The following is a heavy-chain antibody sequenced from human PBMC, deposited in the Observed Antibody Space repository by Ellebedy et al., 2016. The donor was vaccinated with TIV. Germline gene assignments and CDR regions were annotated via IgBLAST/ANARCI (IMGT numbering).Heavy chain of an antibody. Sequence: KVSCKGSGYSFTTYWITWARQMPGKGLEWRGKIDPRDSYTNYSPSFQGHVTISTDRSISTAYLQWSSLKASDTAMYFCATSSYNSGSYPRYDYWGQGTLVTVSS. V-gene: IGHV5-10-1*01. CDR2: IDPRDSYT. J-gene: IGHJ4*02. CDR1: GYSFTTYW. D-gene: IGHD3-10*01. CDR3: ATSSYNSGSYPRYDY.